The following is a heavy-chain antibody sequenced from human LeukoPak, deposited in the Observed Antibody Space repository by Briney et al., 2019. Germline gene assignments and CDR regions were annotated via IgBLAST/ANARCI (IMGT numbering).Heavy chain of an antibody. Sequence: SVKVSCKASGGTFSSYAISWVRQAPGQGLEWMGGIIPIFGTANYAQKFQGRVTITRDTSASTAYMELSSLRSEDTAVYYCARDDDYYHGMDVWGQGTTVTVSS. J-gene: IGHJ6*02. CDR3: ARDDDYYHGMDV. CDR1: GGTFSSYA. CDR2: IIPIFGTA. V-gene: IGHV1-69*05.